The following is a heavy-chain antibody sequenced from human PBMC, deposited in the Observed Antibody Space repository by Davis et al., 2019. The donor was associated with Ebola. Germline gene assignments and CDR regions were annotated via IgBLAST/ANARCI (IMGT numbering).Heavy chain of an antibody. D-gene: IGHD6-19*01. CDR1: GGSFSTYY. CDR3: ARGSQWLGPDY. J-gene: IGHJ4*02. Sequence: GSLRLSCTVSGGSFSTYYWSWVRQPPGKGLEWVGYINYSGTTHYNPSLRGRVTISVDTSKKHFSLKLGSVTAADTAVYYCARGSQWLGPDYWGQGTLVTVSS. V-gene: IGHV4-59*01. CDR2: INYSGTT.